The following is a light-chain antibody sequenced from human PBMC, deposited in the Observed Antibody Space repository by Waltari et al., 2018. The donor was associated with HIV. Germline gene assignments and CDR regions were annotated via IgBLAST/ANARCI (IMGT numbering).Light chain of an antibody. Sequence: EIVMTQSPDTLSVSPGETVTLSCRASQSVRTDLAWYQHKPGQAPRLLVYGASTRATGIPARFSGSGSGTEFNLTISSLQSEDFEVYYCQQYNDWPSITFGQGTRLDIK. J-gene: IGKJ5*01. CDR1: QSVRTD. V-gene: IGKV3-15*01. CDR2: GAS. CDR3: QQYNDWPSIT.